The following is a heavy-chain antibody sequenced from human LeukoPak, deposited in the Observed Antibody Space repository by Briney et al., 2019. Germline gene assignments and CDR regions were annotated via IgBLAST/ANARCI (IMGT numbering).Heavy chain of an antibody. D-gene: IGHD3-22*01. CDR1: GGSISSYY. CDR3: ARDGDDTSGYFSPFDY. J-gene: IGHJ4*02. CDR2: IYYSGST. V-gene: IGHV4-59*01. Sequence: SETLSLTCTVSGGSISSYYWSWIRQPPGKGLEWIGYIYYSGSTNYNPSLKSRVTISVDTSKNQFSLKLSSVTAADTAVYYCARDGDDTSGYFSPFDYWGQGTLVTVSS.